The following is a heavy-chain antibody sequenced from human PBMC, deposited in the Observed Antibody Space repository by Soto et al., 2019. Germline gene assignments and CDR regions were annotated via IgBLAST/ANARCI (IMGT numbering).Heavy chain of an antibody. CDR1: GFTFSSYA. V-gene: IGHV3-23*01. D-gene: IGHD3-3*01. CDR3: ATDYDFWSGYYTTPKNYYYYYMDV. J-gene: IGHJ6*03. CDR2: ISGSGGST. Sequence: GGSLRLSCAASGFTFSSYAMSWVRQAPGKGLEWVSAISGSGGSTYYADSVKGRFTISRDNSKNTLYLQMNSLRAEDTALYYCATDYDFWSGYYTTPKNYYYYYMDVWGKGTTVTVSS.